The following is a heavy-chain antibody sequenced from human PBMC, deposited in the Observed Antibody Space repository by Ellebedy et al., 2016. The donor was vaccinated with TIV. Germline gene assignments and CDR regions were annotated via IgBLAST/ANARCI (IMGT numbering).Heavy chain of an antibody. D-gene: IGHD2-15*01. CDR1: GFTLSNYA. CDR3: ARGRCSGANCHYFDY. V-gene: IGHV3-30*04. J-gene: IGHJ4*02. Sequence: GESLKISCAVSGFTLSNYAVYWVRHAPGKGLQWVTVISSDGSHINYADSVKGRFTITRDISKNTMYLQMNSLREEDTALYFCARGRCSGANCHYFDYWGQGTVVTVSS. CDR2: ISSDGSHI.